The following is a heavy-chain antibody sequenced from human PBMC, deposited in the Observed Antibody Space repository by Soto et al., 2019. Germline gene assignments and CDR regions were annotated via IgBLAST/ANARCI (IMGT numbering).Heavy chain of an antibody. V-gene: IGHV4-34*01. D-gene: IGHD2-15*01. J-gene: IGHJ3*02. CDR1: GGSFSGYY. Sequence: SETLSLTCAVYGGSFSGYYWSWIRQPPGKGLEWIGEINHSGSTNYNPSLKSRVTISVDTSKNQFSLKLSSVTAADTAVYYCASSDLDCSGGSCYAFYAFDIWGQGTMVTVSS. CDR3: ASSDLDCSGGSCYAFYAFDI. CDR2: INHSGST.